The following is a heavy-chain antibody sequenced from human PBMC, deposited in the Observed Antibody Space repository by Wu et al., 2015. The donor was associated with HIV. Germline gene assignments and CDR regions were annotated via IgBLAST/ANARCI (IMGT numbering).Heavy chain of an antibody. CDR2: INPNRGGT. CDR3: ARLQSLSGFYSNADY. Sequence: QVQLVQSGAEVKKPGASVKFFCKASGYRFTDYYMYWVRQAPGQGLEWMGWINPNRGGTKYAQKFQGRVTMTRDTAVSTAYMELNSLRSDDTAVYYCARLQSLSGFYSNADYWGQGTLVTVSS. V-gene: IGHV1-2*02. D-gene: IGHD3-22*01. CDR1: GYRFTDYY. J-gene: IGHJ4*02.